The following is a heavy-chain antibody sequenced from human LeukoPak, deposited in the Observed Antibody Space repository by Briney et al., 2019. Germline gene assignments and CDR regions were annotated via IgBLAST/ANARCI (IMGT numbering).Heavy chain of an antibody. CDR1: GFTFSNYW. J-gene: IGHJ6*02. CDR2: TKQDESEK. V-gene: IGHV3-7*03. CDR3: ARNNGMDV. Sequence: GGSLRLSCVFSGFTFSNYWMSWVRQAPGKGLEWVANTKQDESEKHYVDSVKGRFTISKDNAKNSLYLQMNSLRAEDTALYHCARNNGMDVWGQGTTVIVSS.